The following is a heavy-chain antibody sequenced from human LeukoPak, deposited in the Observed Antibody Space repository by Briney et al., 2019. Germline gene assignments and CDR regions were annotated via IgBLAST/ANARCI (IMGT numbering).Heavy chain of an antibody. CDR3: ARDRDNVAGTRGYFDY. J-gene: IGHJ4*02. Sequence: GGSLRLSCAASGFTFSSYDMSWVRQAPGKGLEWVSGISGSGGSTYYADSVKGRFTISRDNSKNSLYLQMNSLRAEDTAVYYCARDRDNVAGTRGYFDYWGQRTLVTVSS. D-gene: IGHD6-19*01. CDR1: GFTFSSYD. CDR2: ISGSGGST. V-gene: IGHV3-23*01.